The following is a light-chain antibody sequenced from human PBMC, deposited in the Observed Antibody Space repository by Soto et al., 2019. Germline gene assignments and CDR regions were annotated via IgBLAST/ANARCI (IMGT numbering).Light chain of an antibody. J-gene: IGKJ1*01. V-gene: IGKV3-20*01. CDR2: GAS. CDR1: QSVSSSY. CDR3: QQYGSSPWT. Sequence: ERGLTQSPGTLSLSPGERATLSCRASQSVSSSYLAWYQQKPGQSPRLLIYGASSRATGIPDRFSGSGSGTDFTLTISRLEPEDFAVYYCQQYGSSPWTFGQGTKVDI.